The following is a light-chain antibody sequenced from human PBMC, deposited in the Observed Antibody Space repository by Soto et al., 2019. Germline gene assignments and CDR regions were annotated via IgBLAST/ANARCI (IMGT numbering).Light chain of an antibody. CDR1: QSVSSN. CDR3: QQYNNCPTWT. V-gene: IGKV3-15*01. Sequence: EIVMTQSPATLSVSPGERATLSCRASQSVSSNLAWYQQKPGQAPRLLIYGASTRATGIPARFSGSGSGTELTLTISSLQSEDFAVYYCQQYNNCPTWTFG. CDR2: GAS. J-gene: IGKJ1*01.